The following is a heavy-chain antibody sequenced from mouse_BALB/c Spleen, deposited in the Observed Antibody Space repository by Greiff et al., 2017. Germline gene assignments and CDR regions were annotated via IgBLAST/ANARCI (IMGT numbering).Heavy chain of an antibody. J-gene: IGHJ2*01. V-gene: IGHV3-2*02. Sequence: DVKLQESGPGLVKPSQSLSLTCTVSGYSITSDYAWNWIRQFPGNKLEWMGYISYSGSTSYNPSLKSRISITRDTSKNQFFLQLNSVTTEDTATYYCARWEIGLQFDDWGQGTTLTVSS. CDR1: GYSITSDYA. D-gene: IGHD4-1*01. CDR2: ISYSGST. CDR3: ARWEIGLQFDD.